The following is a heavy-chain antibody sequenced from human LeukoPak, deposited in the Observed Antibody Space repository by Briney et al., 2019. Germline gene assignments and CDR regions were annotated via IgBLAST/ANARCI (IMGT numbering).Heavy chain of an antibody. CDR2: IIPIFGTA. V-gene: IGHV1-69*13. CDR3: GSSYYYDSSGYRVDY. CDR1: GGTFSTYA. J-gene: IGHJ4*02. D-gene: IGHD3-22*01. Sequence: ASVKVSCKASGGTFSTYAISWVRQAPGQGLEWMGGIIPIFGTANYAQKFQGRVTITADESTSTAYMELSSLRSEDTAVYYCGSSYYYDSSGYRVDYWGQGTLVTVSS.